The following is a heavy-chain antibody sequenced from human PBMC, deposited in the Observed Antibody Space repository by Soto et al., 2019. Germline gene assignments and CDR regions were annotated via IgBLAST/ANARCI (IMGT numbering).Heavy chain of an antibody. D-gene: IGHD6-13*01. CDR3: ARQWSDSSSWVVY. CDR1: GGSISSSSYY. Sequence: PSETLSLTCTVSGGSISSSSYYWGWIRQPPGKGLEWIGSIYYSGSTYYNPSLKSRVTISVDTSKNQFSLKLSSVTAADTAVYYCARQWSDSSSWVVYWGQGTLVNVSS. CDR2: IYYSGST. J-gene: IGHJ4*02. V-gene: IGHV4-39*01.